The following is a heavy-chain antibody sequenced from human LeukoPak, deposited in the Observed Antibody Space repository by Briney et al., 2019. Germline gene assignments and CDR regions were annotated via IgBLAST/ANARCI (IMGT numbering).Heavy chain of an antibody. CDR1: GDSLSSNSAA. CDR3: ARASRDNWNYYLDY. Sequence: SQTLSLICAVSGDSLSSNSAAWNWIRQSPSRGLEWLGRTYYRSKWYNDYAVSVKSRITINPDTSKNQFSLQLNSVTPEDTAVYYCARASRDNWNYYLDYWGQGTLVTVSS. CDR2: TYYRSKWYN. V-gene: IGHV6-1*01. J-gene: IGHJ4*02. D-gene: IGHD1-7*01.